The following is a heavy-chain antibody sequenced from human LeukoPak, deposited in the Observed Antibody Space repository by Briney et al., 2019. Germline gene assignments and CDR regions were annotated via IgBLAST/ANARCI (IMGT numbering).Heavy chain of an antibody. D-gene: IGHD6-13*01. J-gene: IGHJ4*02. Sequence: GGSLRLSCAASGFTFSSYAMRWVRQAPGKGLEWVSAISGSGGSTYYADSVKGRFTISRDNSKITLYLQMNSLRAEDTAVYYCAKAPIAAAAPYYFDYWGQGTLVTVSS. CDR1: GFTFSSYA. V-gene: IGHV3-23*01. CDR3: AKAPIAAAAPYYFDY. CDR2: ISGSGGST.